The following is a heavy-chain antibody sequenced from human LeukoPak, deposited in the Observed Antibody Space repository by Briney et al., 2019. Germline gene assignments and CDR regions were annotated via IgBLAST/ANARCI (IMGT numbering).Heavy chain of an antibody. D-gene: IGHD1-7*01. CDR2: ISGSGGST. Sequence: GGSLRLSCAASGFTFSSYAMSWVRQAPGKGLERVSAISGSGGSTYYADSVKGRFTISRDNSKNTLYLQMNSLRAEDTAVYYCAKRRGLELTYYYYMDVWGKGTTVTVSS. V-gene: IGHV3-23*01. CDR3: AKRRGLELTYYYYMDV. CDR1: GFTFSSYA. J-gene: IGHJ6*03.